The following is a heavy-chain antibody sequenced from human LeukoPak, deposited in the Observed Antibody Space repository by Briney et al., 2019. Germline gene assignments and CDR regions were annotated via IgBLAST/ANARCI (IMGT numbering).Heavy chain of an antibody. CDR2: INPNSGGT. J-gene: IGHJ6*03. CDR1: GYTFTGYY. Sequence: ASVKVSCKASGYTFTGYYIHWVRQAPGQGLEWMGWINPNSGGTNYAQKFQGRVTMTRDTSISTAYMELSRLRSDDTAVYYCARGGAGTHYYYYYMDVRGKGTTVTVSS. CDR3: ARGGAGTHYYYYYMDV. V-gene: IGHV1-2*02. D-gene: IGHD1-1*01.